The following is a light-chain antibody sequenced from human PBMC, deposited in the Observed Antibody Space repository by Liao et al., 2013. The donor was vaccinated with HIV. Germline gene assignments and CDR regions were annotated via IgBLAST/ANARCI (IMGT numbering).Light chain of an antibody. J-gene: IGLJ3*02. CDR3: QVWDSNNDLPV. CDR2: YDT. CDR1: NIGSKS. Sequence: SYVLTQPPSVSVAPGETARITCGENNIGSKSVHWYQLKPGQAPVLVIYYDTDRPTGIPERFSGSNSGNTATLTISRVEAGDEADFYCQVWDSNNDLPVFGGGTKLTVL. V-gene: IGLV3-21*01.